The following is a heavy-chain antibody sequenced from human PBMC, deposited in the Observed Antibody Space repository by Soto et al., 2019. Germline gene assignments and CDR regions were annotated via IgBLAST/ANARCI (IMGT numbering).Heavy chain of an antibody. V-gene: IGHV1-18*01. Sequence: QVHLVQSGGEVKKPGASVKISCQTSGYTFSNYGITWVRQAPGQGLEWVGWVNGDSGNTNYEQNMEGRVTMTTDASTATADMELRNLRSDDTATYYCARGTGLNDGSDLWGQGTVVSVSS. CDR3: ARGTGLNDGSDL. CDR2: VNGDSGNT. J-gene: IGHJ3*01. CDR1: GYTFSNYG.